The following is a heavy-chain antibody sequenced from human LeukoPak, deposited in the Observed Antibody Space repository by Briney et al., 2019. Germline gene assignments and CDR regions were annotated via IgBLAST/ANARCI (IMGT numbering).Heavy chain of an antibody. V-gene: IGHV3-7*04. J-gene: IGHJ4*02. CDR2: IKQDGSAK. CDR1: GFTFSSYW. D-gene: IGHD6-25*01. CDR3: ARGRGSLDY. Sequence: GGSLRLSCAASGFTFSSYWMTWVRQAPGKGLEWVANIKQDGSAKYTLDSVKGRFTISRDNARNSLYLQMNSLRAEDTAIYYCARGRGSLDYWGQGALVTVSS.